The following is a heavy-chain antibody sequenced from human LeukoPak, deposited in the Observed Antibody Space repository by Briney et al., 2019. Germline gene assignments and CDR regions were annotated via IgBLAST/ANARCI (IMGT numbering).Heavy chain of an antibody. J-gene: IGHJ4*02. CDR2: IYYSGST. D-gene: IGHD2-15*01. Sequence: SETLSLTCTVSGGSISSGGYYWSWIRQHPGKGLEWIGYIYYSGSTYYNPSLKSRVTISVDTSKNQFSLKLSSVTAADTAVYYCARSTVGAGTPYYFDYWGQGTLVTVSS. CDR1: GGSISSGGYY. CDR3: ARSTVGAGTPYYFDY. V-gene: IGHV4-31*03.